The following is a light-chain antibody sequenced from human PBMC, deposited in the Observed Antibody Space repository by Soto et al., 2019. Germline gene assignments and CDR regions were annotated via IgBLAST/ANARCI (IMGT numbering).Light chain of an antibody. CDR3: QQRSNWHLT. J-gene: IGKJ4*01. CDR2: DAS. V-gene: IGKV3-11*01. CDR1: QSVSSY. Sequence: EIVLTQSPATLSLSPGERATLSCRASQSVSSYLAWYQQKPGQAPRLLIYDASNRATGIPARFSGSGSGTDFPLTISSLEPEEFAVYYCQQRSNWHLTFGGGTKVEIK.